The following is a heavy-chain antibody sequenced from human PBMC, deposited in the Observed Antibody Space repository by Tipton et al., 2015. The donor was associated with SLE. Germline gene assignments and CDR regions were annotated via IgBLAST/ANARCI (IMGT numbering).Heavy chain of an antibody. J-gene: IGHJ1*01. CDR1: GASVSSFC. V-gene: IGHV4-4*08. Sequence: TLSLTCTVSGASVSSFCWNWIRQSPGKGLEWIACVCNSVSTNYDPSLKSRVTISVDTSKNQFSLRLSSVTAADTAMYYCVRMLGAEYFHHWGQGTLVTVSS. CDR2: VCNSVST. D-gene: IGHD1-26*01. CDR3: VRMLGAEYFHH.